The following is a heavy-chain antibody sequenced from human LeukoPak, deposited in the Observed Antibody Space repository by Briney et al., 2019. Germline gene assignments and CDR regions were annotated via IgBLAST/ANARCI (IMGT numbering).Heavy chain of an antibody. CDR2: ISSSSSDI. CDR1: GFTFSSYT. V-gene: IGHV3-21*01. CDR3: AKGGSYRRNYYYYMDV. J-gene: IGHJ6*03. D-gene: IGHD1-26*01. Sequence: PGGSLRLSCAASGFTFSSYTMNWVRQAPGKGLEWVSSISSSSSDIYYADSLKGRFTISRDNAKHSLYLQMNSLRAEDTAVYYCAKGGSYRRNYYYYMDVWGKGTTVTISS.